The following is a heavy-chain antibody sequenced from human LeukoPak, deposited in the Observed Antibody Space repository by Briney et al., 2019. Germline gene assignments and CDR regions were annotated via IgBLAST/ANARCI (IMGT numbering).Heavy chain of an antibody. CDR1: GGSFSGYY. CDR3: ARSSRWFDP. J-gene: IGHJ5*02. Sequence: PSETLSLTCAVYGGSFSGYYWTWIRQAPGKGLEWIGEINHSGSTNYNPSLKSRVTISVDTSKNQFSLKLSSVTAADTAVYYCARSSRWFDPWGQGTLVTVSS. CDR2: INHSGST. V-gene: IGHV4-34*01.